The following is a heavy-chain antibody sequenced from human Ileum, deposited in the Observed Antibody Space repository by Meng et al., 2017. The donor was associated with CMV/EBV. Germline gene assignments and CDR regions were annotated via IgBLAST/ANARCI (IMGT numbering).Heavy chain of an antibody. CDR3: ARGGGTAVPRDV. J-gene: IGHJ4*02. V-gene: IGHV3-74*01. Sequence: GGSLRLSCVASGFTINGYWMNWVRQAPGEGLVWVSGINTDERTTAYADSVKGRFAISRDNAKITVYLEMNSLRDEDTAVYYCARGGGTAVPRDVWGRGTLVTVSS. CDR1: GFTINGYW. D-gene: IGHD5-24*01. CDR2: INTDERTT.